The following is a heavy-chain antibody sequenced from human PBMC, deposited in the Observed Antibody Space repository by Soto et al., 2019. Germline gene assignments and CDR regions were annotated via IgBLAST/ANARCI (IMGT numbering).Heavy chain of an antibody. CDR3: ANDQVVELVPLATADGFDP. Sequence: EVVLLESGGGLEQPGGSLRLSCAASGFIFENFGMSWVRQAPGKGLEWISSISGSGFKKYYADSVKGRFTISRDNSKSTVYLELNKLSAEDTAVYHCANDQVVELVPLATADGFDPWGQGSVVTVSS. V-gene: IGHV3-23*01. CDR1: GFIFENFG. J-gene: IGHJ5*02. D-gene: IGHD1-26*01. CDR2: ISGSGFKK.